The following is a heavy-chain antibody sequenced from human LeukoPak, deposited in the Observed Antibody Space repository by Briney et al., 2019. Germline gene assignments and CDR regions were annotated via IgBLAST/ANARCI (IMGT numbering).Heavy chain of an antibody. CDR2: IYSGGST. CDR3: ARELSYYFDY. J-gene: IGHJ4*02. D-gene: IGHD1-7*01. CDR1: GFTVSSNY. V-gene: IGHV3-66*02. Sequence: GGSLRLSCAASGFTVSSNYMSWVRQAPGKGLEWVSVIYSGGSTYYADSVQGRFTISRDNSKNTLYLQMNSLRAEDTAVYYCARELSYYFDYWGQGTLVTVSS.